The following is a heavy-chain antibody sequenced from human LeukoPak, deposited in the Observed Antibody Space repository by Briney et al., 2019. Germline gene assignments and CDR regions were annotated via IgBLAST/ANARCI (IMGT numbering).Heavy chain of an antibody. CDR3: ARDYVAFDI. J-gene: IGHJ3*02. CDR2: IYHSGST. Sequence: SETLSLTCTVSGYSISSGCYWGWIRQPPGKGLEWIGSIYHSGSTYYNPSLKSRVTISVDTSKNQFSLKLSSVTAADTAVYYCARDYVAFDIWGQGTMVTVSS. D-gene: IGHD3-16*01. V-gene: IGHV4-38-2*02. CDR1: GYSISSGCY.